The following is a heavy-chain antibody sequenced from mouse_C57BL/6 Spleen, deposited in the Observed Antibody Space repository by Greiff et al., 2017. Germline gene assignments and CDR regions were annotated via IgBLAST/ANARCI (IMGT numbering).Heavy chain of an antibody. J-gene: IGHJ4*01. Sequence: VQLQQSGAELARPGASVKLSCKASGYTFTSSGISWVKQRTGQGLEWIGEIYPRSGNTYYNEKFKGKATLTADKSSSTAYMELRSLTSEDAAVYFGARRGYGSSHYYAMDYWGQGTSVTVSS. CDR3: ARRGYGSSHYYAMDY. CDR2: IYPRSGNT. V-gene: IGHV1-81*01. CDR1: GYTFTSSG. D-gene: IGHD1-1*01.